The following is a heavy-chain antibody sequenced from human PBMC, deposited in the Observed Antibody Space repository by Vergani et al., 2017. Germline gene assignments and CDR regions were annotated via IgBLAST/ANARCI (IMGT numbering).Heavy chain of an antibody. V-gene: IGHV1-2*02. CDR1: GYTFTGYY. CDR3: ARGEVSSGWYGDFVGN. D-gene: IGHD6-19*01. Sequence: QVQLVQSGAEVKKPGASVKVSCKASGYTFTGYYMHWVRQAPGQRLEWMGWINPNRGGTNYAQKFQGRVTMTRDTSISTAYMELSRLRSDGTAGYYCARGEVSSGWYGDFVGNWGQGTLVTVSS. CDR2: INPNRGGT. J-gene: IGHJ4*02.